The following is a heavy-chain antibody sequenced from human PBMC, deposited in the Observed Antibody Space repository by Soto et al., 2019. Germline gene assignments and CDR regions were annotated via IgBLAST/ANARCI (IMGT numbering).Heavy chain of an antibody. V-gene: IGHV1-8*01. CDR1: GYTFTSYN. J-gene: IGHJ4*02. CDR2: STSNSGNS. D-gene: IGHD3-3*01. CDR3: VLPGVFDH. Sequence: ASVKVSCKASGYTFTSYNINWVRRAPGQGLEWVAGSTSNSGNSDYAQKFQGRLTVTRDTSISTAYMELSSLRSDDTAVYYCVLPGVFDHWGPGTLVTFSS.